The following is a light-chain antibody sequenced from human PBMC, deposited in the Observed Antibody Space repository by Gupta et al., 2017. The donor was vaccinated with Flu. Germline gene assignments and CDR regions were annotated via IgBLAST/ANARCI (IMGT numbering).Light chain of an antibody. CDR3: QHYSNSPFT. J-gene: IGKJ4*01. CDR2: KAS. CDR1: QSISSW. V-gene: IGKV1-5*03. Sequence: DIQMTQSPSTLSASVGDRVTITCRASQSISSWLAWYQQKPGKAPKILIQKASKVESGVPSRFNGSGSGTEFTLTISSLQPDDFAAYYCQHYSNSPFTFGRGTKVEIE.